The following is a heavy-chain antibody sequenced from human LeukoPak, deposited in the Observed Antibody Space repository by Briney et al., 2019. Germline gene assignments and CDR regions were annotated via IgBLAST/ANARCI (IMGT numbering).Heavy chain of an antibody. CDR3: AKRDSGLLDY. D-gene: IGHD3-10*01. J-gene: IGHJ4*02. Sequence: PGGSLRLSCAASGFTFSSYGMSWVRQAPGKGLEWVSAISAGGGSTYYADYVKGRFTISRDTSKNTLYLQMNSLRAEDTAVYYCAKRDSGLLDYWGQGTLVTVSS. V-gene: IGHV3-23*01. CDR1: GFTFSSYG. CDR2: ISAGGGST.